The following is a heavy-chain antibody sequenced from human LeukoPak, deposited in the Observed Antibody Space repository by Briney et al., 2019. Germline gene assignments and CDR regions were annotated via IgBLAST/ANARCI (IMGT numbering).Heavy chain of an antibody. CDR1: GFSLSTSW. V-gene: IGHV3-74*01. CDR3: ARLQGITPQPMTEGFDI. D-gene: IGHD3-16*01. Sequence: GGSLRLSCAASGFSLSTSWMLWVRQTPGKGLVWLSRISPDGSSTSYADSVKGQFTVSRDIARNTVTLQMNSLRAEDSAVYYCARLQGITPQPMTEGFDIWGQGTMVTVSS. CDR2: ISPDGSST. J-gene: IGHJ3*02.